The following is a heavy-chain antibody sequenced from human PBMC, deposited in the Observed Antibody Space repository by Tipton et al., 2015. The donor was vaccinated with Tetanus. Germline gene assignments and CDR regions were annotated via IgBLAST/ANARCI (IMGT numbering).Heavy chain of an antibody. CDR2: ISYTGST. Sequence: TLSLTCNIYGGSFTGYFWSWIRQPPGKGLEWVGYISYTGSTNYNPSLKSRLSISLNTSHNQISLKLTSPAATDTAVYYCARLTTPFNTFDLWGQGRLVTVSS. J-gene: IGHJ3*01. CDR3: ARLTTPFNTFDL. V-gene: IGHV4-59*01. CDR1: GGSFTGYF. D-gene: IGHD1-1*01.